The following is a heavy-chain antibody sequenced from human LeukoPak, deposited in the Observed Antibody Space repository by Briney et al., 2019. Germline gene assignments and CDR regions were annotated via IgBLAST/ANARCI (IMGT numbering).Heavy chain of an antibody. CDR1: GYSISSGYY. CDR2: IYYSGST. J-gene: IGHJ2*01. CDR3: ARSPQYIAAAGGRWYFDL. V-gene: IGHV4-61*01. D-gene: IGHD6-13*01. Sequence: PSETLSLTCAVSGYSISSGYYWSWIRQPPGKGLEWIGYIYYSGSTNYNPSLKSRVTISVDTSKNQFSLKLSSVTAADTAVYYCARSPQYIAAAGGRWYFDLWGRGTLVTVSS.